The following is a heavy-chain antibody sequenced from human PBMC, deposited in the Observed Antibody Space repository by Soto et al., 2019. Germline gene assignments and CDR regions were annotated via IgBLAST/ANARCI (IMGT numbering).Heavy chain of an antibody. J-gene: IGHJ6*04. D-gene: IGHD3-3*01. Sequence: ESGGGLVQPGRSLRLSCAASGFTFDDYAMHWVRQAPGKGLEWVSGISWNSGSIGYADSVKGRFTISRDNAKNSLYLQMNSLRAEDTALYYCAKGDDFWSGYQRMDVWGKGTTVTVSS. CDR3: AKGDDFWSGYQRMDV. V-gene: IGHV3-9*01. CDR2: ISWNSGSI. CDR1: GFTFDDYA.